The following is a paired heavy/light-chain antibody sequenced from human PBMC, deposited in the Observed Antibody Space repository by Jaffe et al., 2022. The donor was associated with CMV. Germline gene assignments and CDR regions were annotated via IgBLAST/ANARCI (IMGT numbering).Heavy chain of an antibody. J-gene: IGHJ4*02. Sequence: EVQLVESGGGFLKPGGSLRLSCAGSGLTITNAWMNWVRQAPGKGLEWIGRIKSKTDGATTDYAAPVKGRFTISRDDSKNTLYLEMNSLKVEDTGIYYCYTHTVSLTARGDYWGQGTLVTVSS. V-gene: IGHV3-15*01. CDR1: GLTITNAW. D-gene: IGHD2-21*02. CDR2: IKSKTDGATT. CDR3: YTHTVSLTARGDY.
Light chain of an antibody. CDR2: DDN. CDR3: FSTDSSANQEV. J-gene: IGLJ2*01. CDR1: ELPKKF. Sequence: SYELTQPPSMSVSPGQTARITCSGDELPKKFVYWFQQKSGQAPVLVIYDDNKRPSGIPERFSGSSSGTMATLTISGAQVEDEADYYCFSTDSSANQEVFGGGTQLTVL. V-gene: IGLV3-10*01.